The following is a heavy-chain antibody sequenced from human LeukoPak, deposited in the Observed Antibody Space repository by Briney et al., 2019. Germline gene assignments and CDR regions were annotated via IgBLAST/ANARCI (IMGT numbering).Heavy chain of an antibody. CDR3: ATIVGLPPAIKGLDP. CDR2: LDSEDGET. V-gene: IGHV1-24*01. D-gene: IGHD2-2*02. J-gene: IGHJ5*02. Sequence: ASVTVSYKHSVYTLIQKSMHGVRQAPGKGLEWMGGLDSEDGETIYAQKFQGRVTITKDTSKDTAYMELSNLKSEDTAVYCCATIVGLPPAIKGLDPWGQGTLVTVSS. CDR1: VYTLIQKS.